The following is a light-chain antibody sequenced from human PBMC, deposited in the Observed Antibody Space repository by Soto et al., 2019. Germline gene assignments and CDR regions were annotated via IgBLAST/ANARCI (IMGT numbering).Light chain of an antibody. CDR1: QSVTSN. V-gene: IGKV3-20*01. CDR2: DAS. CDR3: QQFSRYPPA. J-gene: IGKJ4*01. Sequence: IVMTQSPATLSVSPGERATLYCSSSQSVTSNLAWYQQKPGHAPRLVIYDASSQATGIPDRFSGRGSGTDVPLPISRLEPEDFAVYYCQQFSRYPPAFGGGTKVEIK.